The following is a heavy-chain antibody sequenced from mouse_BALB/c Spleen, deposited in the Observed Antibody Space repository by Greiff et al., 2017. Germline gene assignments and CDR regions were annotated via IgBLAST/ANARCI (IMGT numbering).Heavy chain of an antibody. CDR3: ARSPGNHAMDY. CDR1: GYTFTDYA. Sequence: QVQLQQSGPELVRPGVSVKISCKGSGYTFTDYAMHWVKQSHAKSLEWIGVISTYYGNTNHNQKFKGKATMTVDKSSSTAYMELARLTSEDSAIYYCARSPGNHAMDYWGQGTSVTVSS. D-gene: IGHD2-1*01. CDR2: ISTYYGNT. J-gene: IGHJ4*01. V-gene: IGHV1-67*01.